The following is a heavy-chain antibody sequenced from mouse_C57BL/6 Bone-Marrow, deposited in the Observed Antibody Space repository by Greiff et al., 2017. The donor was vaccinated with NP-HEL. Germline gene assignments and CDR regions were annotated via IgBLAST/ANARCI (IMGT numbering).Heavy chain of an antibody. CDR3: TRPNYGSSYDY. CDR1: GYTFTDYE. Sequence: VQLHQSGAELVRPGASVTLSCKASGYTFTDYEMHWVKQTPVHGLEWIGAIDPETGGTAYNQKFKGKAILTADKSSSTAYMELRSLTSEDSAVYYCTRPNYGSSYDYWGQGTTLTVSS. D-gene: IGHD1-1*01. V-gene: IGHV1-15*01. CDR2: IDPETGGT. J-gene: IGHJ2*01.